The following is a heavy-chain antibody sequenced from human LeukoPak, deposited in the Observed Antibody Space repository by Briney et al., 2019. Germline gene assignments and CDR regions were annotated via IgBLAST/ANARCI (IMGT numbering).Heavy chain of an antibody. CDR3: ARDIHRGGLGNAFDI. J-gene: IGHJ3*02. V-gene: IGHV4-39*07. Sequence: PSETLSLTCTVSGGSISSSSHYWGWVRQPPGKGLEWIGSNHYSGSTWYNPSLKSRVTISVDTSKNQFSLKLSSVTAADTAVYYCARDIHRGGLGNAFDIWGQGTMVTVSS. CDR2: NHYSGST. D-gene: IGHD3-16*01. CDR1: GGSISSSSHY.